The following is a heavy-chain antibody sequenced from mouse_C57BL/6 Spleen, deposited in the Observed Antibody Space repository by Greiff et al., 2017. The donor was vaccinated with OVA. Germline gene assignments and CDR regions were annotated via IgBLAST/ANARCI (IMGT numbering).Heavy chain of an antibody. J-gene: IGHJ2*01. V-gene: IGHV1-26*01. Sequence: EVQLQQSGPELVKPGASVKISCKASGYTFTDYYMNWVKQSHGKSLEWIGDINPNNGGTSYNQKFKGKATLTVDKSSSTAYMELRSLTSEDSAVYYCARQVYYSNFDYWGQGTTLTVSS. CDR3: ARQVYYSNFDY. CDR2: INPNNGGT. CDR1: GYTFTDYY. D-gene: IGHD2-5*01.